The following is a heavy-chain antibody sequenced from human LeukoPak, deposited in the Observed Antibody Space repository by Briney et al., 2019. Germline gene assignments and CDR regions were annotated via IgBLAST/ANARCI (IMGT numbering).Heavy chain of an antibody. J-gene: IGHJ3*02. CDR1: GFTFSSYG. D-gene: IGHD3-22*01. CDR3: ASGYYYDSSGQGSAFDI. V-gene: IGHV3-33*01. CDR2: IWYDGSNK. Sequence: GRSLRLSCAASGFTFSSYGMHWVRQAPGKGLEWVAVIWYDGSNKYNADSVKGRFTISRDNSKNTLYLQMNSLRAEDTAVYYCASGYYYDSSGQGSAFDIWGQGTMVTVSS.